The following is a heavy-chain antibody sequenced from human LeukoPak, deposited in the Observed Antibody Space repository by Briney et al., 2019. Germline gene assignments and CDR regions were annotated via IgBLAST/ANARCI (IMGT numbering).Heavy chain of an antibody. CDR2: IWYDGSNT. Sequence: GRSLRLSCAASGFTFSSYGMHWVRQAPGKGLEGVAVIWYDGSNTYYADSVKGRFTISRDNAKNTLYLQMNSLRAEDTAVYYCASESRGPYSGSYLRWGQGTLVTASS. CDR3: ASESRGPYSGSYLR. CDR1: GFTFSSYG. J-gene: IGHJ4*02. D-gene: IGHD1-26*01. V-gene: IGHV3-33*01.